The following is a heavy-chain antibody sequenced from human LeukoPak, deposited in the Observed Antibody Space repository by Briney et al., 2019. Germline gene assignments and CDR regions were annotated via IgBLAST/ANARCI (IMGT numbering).Heavy chain of an antibody. J-gene: IGHJ4*02. Sequence: PRGSLRDSCAASGFSASSNLMSWVCQAPGKGLDWVLCIYSGGCTYYARLVRVSDTHTSDNSKNSLYLQMNSLRAEDTAVYYCARDRDNKRGYWYFVYWARGTVVTVSS. V-gene: IGHV3-66*01. D-gene: IGHD2-8*02. CDR1: GFSASSNL. CDR3: ARDRDNKRGYWYFVY. CDR2: IYSGGCT.